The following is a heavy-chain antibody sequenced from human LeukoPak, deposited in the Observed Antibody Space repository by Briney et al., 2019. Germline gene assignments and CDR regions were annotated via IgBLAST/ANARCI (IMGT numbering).Heavy chain of an antibody. Sequence: PGGSLRLSCATSGFTFSISWMTWVRQAPGKGLEWVAFMNKDGSEKNCVDSVQGRFTISRDDAKNSLFLQMNSLRAEDTAVYYCARGGVSGGFDYWGQETLVTVSS. D-gene: IGHD1-26*01. V-gene: IGHV3-7*03. CDR1: GFTFSISW. CDR2: MNKDGSEK. J-gene: IGHJ4*02. CDR3: ARGGVSGGFDY.